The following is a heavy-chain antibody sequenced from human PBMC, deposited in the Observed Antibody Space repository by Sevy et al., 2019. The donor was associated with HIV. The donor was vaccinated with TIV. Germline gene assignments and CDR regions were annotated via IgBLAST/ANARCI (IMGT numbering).Heavy chain of an antibody. J-gene: IGHJ3*02. CDR3: ASSVLDSGSRASAFDI. Sequence: GGSLRLSCAASGFTFSSYSMNWVRQVPGKGLEWVSSISSSSSYIYYADSVKGRFTISRDNAKNSLYLQMNSLRAEDTAVYYCASSVLDSGSRASAFDIWGQGTMVTVSS. V-gene: IGHV3-21*01. D-gene: IGHD1-26*01. CDR1: GFTFSSYS. CDR2: ISSSSSYI.